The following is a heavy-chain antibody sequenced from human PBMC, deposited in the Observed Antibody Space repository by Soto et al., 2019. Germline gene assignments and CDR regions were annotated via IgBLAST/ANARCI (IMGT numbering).Heavy chain of an antibody. V-gene: IGHV1-18*04. J-gene: IGHJ5*02. CDR1: GYTFTIYG. CDR3: ARGDHDFGVVTHWFDP. D-gene: IGHD3-3*01. CDR2: ISAYNGNT. Sequence: SVKVSCNASGYTFTIYGISCVRQASGRGLEWMGWISAYNGNTNYAQKLQGRVTMTTDTSTSTDYMELRSLRSDDTAVYYCARGDHDFGVVTHWFDPWGKGTLVTISS.